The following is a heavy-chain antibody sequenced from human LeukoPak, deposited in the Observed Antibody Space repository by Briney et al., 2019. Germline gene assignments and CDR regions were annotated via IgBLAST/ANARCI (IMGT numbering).Heavy chain of an antibody. CDR2: INPNSGGT. V-gene: IGHV1-2*02. J-gene: IGHJ4*02. D-gene: IGHD3-9*01. Sequence: ASVKVSCKAYGYTFTGYYMHWVRQAPGQGLEWMGWINPNSGGTNYAQKFQGRVTMTRDTSISTAYMELSRLRSDDTAVYYCARGRYFDWLLVGYWGQGTLVTVSS. CDR3: ARGRYFDWLLVGY. CDR1: GYTFTGYY.